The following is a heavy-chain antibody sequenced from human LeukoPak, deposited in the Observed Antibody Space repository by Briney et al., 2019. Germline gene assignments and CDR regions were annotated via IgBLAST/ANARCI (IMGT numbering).Heavy chain of an antibody. J-gene: IGHJ5*02. V-gene: IGHV4-4*02. D-gene: IGHD4/OR15-4a*01. CDR3: ARARANYGPRDNWFDP. CDR1: GGSISSSNW. CDR2: IYRSGST. Sequence: SGTLSLTCAVSGGSISSSNWWSWVRQPPGKGLEWIGEIYRSGSTNYNPSLKSRVTISVDKSKNQFSLKLSSVTAADTAVYYCARARANYGPRDNWFDPWGQGTLVTVSS.